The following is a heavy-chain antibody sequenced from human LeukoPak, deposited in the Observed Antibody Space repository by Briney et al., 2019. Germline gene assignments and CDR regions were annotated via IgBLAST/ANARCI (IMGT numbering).Heavy chain of an antibody. J-gene: IGHJ3*02. D-gene: IGHD1-7*01. Sequence: SQTLSLTCTVSGGSISSGGYYWSWIRQPPGKGLEWIGYIYHSGSTYYNPSLKSRVTISVDRSKNQFSLKLSSVTAADTAVYYCARAPLNWNYKVFDTWGQGTMVTVSS. CDR3: ARAPLNWNYKVFDT. CDR2: IYHSGST. V-gene: IGHV4-30-2*01. CDR1: GGSISSGGYY.